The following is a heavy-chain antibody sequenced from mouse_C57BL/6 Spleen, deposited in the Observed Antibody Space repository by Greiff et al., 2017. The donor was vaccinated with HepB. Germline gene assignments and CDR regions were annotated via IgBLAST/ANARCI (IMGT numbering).Heavy chain of an antibody. V-gene: IGHV1-52*01. CDR1: GYTFTSYW. J-gene: IGHJ4*01. D-gene: IGHD1-1*01. CDR2: IDPSDSET. CDR3: ARFITTVTGYYYAMDY. Sequence: QVQLQQPGAELVRPGSSVKLSCKASGYTFTSYWMQWVKQRPIQGLEWIGNIDPSDSETHYNQKFKDKATLTVDKSSSTAYMQLSSLTSEDSAVYYCARFITTVTGYYYAMDYWGQGTSVTVSS.